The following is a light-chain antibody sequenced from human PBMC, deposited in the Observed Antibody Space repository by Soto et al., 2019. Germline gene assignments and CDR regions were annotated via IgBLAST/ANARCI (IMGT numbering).Light chain of an antibody. CDR3: QVYGSSPKT. CDR2: GAS. J-gene: IGKJ1*01. CDR1: QTVTSNS. Sequence: IFFTHCPFTLSLSPGERATLSCRASQTVTSNSLAWYQQKPGQAPRLLIHGASTRATGIPDRFSGSGSGTDFTLTISRLEPEDFAVYYCQVYGSSPKTFGQGTKVDIK. V-gene: IGKV3-20*01.